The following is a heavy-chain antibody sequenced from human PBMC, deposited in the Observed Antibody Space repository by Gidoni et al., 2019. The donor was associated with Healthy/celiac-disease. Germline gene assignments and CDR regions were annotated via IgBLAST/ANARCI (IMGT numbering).Heavy chain of an antibody. D-gene: IGHD3-22*01. J-gene: IGHJ4*02. V-gene: IGHV3-23*01. CDR3: AKDCPEDYYDSSGYGSPWVYFDY. CDR2: ISGSGGST. CDR1: GFTFSSYA. Sequence: EVQLLESGGGLVQPGGSLRLSCAASGFTFSSYAMSWVRQAPGKGLEWVSAISGSGGSTYYADSVKGRFTISRDNSKNTLYLQMNSLRAEDTAVYYCAKDCPEDYYDSSGYGSPWVYFDYWGQGTLVTVSS.